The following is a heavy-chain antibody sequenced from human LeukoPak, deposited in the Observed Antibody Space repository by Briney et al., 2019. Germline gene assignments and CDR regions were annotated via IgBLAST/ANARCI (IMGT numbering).Heavy chain of an antibody. Sequence: GGSLRLSCAASGFTFSSYDMHWVRQAPGKGLEWVAFMQYDGSIKYYADSVKGRFTISRDNSKNTLYLQMNNLGSEDMAVYFCVKARGLSRLAGDAFHLWGQGTTVIVSS. V-gene: IGHV3-30*02. CDR3: VKARGLSRLAGDAFHL. CDR2: MQYDGSIK. CDR1: GFTFSSYD. J-gene: IGHJ3*01. D-gene: IGHD6-19*01.